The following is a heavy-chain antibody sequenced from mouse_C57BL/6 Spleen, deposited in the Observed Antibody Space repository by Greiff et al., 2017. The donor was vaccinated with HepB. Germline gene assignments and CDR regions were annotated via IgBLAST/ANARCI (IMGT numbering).Heavy chain of an antibody. V-gene: IGHV14-3*01. CDR2: IDPANGNT. Sequence: VQLQQSVAELVRPGASVKLSCTASGFNIKNTYMHWVKQRPEQGLEWIGRIDPANGNTKYAPKFQGKATITADTSSNTAYLQLSSLTSEDTAIYYCARSRAPYYGSIYWYFDVWGTGTTVTVSS. J-gene: IGHJ1*03. CDR3: ARSRAPYYGSIYWYFDV. D-gene: IGHD1-1*01. CDR1: GFNIKNTY.